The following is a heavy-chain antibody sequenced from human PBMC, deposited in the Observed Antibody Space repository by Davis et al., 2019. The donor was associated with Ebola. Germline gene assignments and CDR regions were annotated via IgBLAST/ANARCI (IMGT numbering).Heavy chain of an antibody. D-gene: IGHD3-3*01. Sequence: GESLKISCKVSGYSFTSYWIGWVRQMPGKGLEWMGIIYPGDSDTRYSPSFQGQVTISADKSISTADLQWSSLKASDTAMYYCARQAYYDFWSGYYTVNWFDPWGQGTLVTVSS. CDR3: ARQAYYDFWSGYYTVNWFDP. V-gene: IGHV5-51*01. J-gene: IGHJ5*02. CDR1: GYSFTSYW. CDR2: IYPGDSDT.